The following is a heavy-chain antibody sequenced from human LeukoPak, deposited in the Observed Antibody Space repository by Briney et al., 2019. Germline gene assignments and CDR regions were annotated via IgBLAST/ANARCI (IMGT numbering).Heavy chain of an antibody. D-gene: IGHD5-18*01. CDR1: GFTFRSSA. CDR3: ARDGYGLDTRMVSTNFDY. Sequence: GGSLRLSCAASGFTFRSSAMHWVRQAPGKGLEWVAVTSYDGRNKYYADSAKGRFTISRDNSKNTLYLQMNSLRPEDTAVYYCARDGYGLDTRMVSTNFDYWGQGTLVTVSS. V-gene: IGHV3-30*04. J-gene: IGHJ4*02. CDR2: TSYDGRNK.